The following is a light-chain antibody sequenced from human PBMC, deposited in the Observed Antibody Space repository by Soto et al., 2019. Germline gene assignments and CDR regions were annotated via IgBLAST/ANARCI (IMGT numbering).Light chain of an antibody. V-gene: IGLV8-61*01. CDR1: SGSVSASNH. CDR3: VLYMGSGIWV. CDR2: NTN. Sequence: QTVVTRGASVSVSPGTTVTLTCGLSSGSVSASNHRSWYQQTPGQAPRTLIYNTNTRSSGVPDRFSGSILGNKAALTITGAQADDDSDYYCVLYMGSGIWVFGGGTKLTVL. J-gene: IGLJ3*02.